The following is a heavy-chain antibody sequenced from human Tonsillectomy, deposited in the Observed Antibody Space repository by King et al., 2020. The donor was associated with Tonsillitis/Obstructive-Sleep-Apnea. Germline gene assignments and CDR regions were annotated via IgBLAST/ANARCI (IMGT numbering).Heavy chain of an antibody. J-gene: IGHJ4*02. D-gene: IGHD1-7*01. CDR3: VRDWESWNYCGGFYY. V-gene: IGHV4-38-2*02. CDR2: IYHSGST. CDR1: GYSISSGYL. Sequence: LQLQESGPGLVKPSETLSLTCAVSGYSISSGYLWGWIRQTPEKGLEWIGSIYHSGSTYDNPSLKTRVSMSVDTSKNQFSLNLTSVTAADTAVDYCVRDWESWNYCGGFYYWGQGTLVTVSS.